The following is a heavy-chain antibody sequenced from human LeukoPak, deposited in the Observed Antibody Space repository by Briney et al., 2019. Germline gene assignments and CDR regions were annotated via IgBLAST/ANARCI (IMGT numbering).Heavy chain of an antibody. V-gene: IGHV4-38-2*02. Sequence: SSETLSLTCTVSGYFISSGYYWGWIRQPPGKGLEWIGSIYHSGSTYYNPSLKSRVTISVDTSKNQFSLKLSSVTAADTAVYYCATGGNWFDPWGQGTLVTVSS. D-gene: IGHD3-10*01. CDR3: ATGGNWFDP. CDR1: GYFISSGYY. J-gene: IGHJ5*02. CDR2: IYHSGST.